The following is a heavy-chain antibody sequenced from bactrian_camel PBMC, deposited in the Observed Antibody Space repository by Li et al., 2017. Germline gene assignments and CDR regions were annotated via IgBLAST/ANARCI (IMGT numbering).Heavy chain of an antibody. CDR1: ERGLNRNC. Sequence: QVQLEESGGASVQAGGSLRLSCVASERGLNRNCMGWFRQAPGQEREGVATIYLGGGNTYCSDSVKDRFTISQDSAKTTVYLQMDSLRPEDTALYYCAARSVGWCPLYERWLGKRAYTPGGYFDYWGQGTQVTVS. CDR2: IYLGGGNT. J-gene: IGHJ6*01. V-gene: IGHV3-3*01. CDR3: AARSVGWCPLYERWLGKRAYTPGGYFDY. D-gene: IGHD1*01.